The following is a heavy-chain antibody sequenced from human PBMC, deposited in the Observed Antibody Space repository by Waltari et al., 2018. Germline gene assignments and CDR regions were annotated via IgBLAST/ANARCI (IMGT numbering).Heavy chain of an antibody. V-gene: IGHV4-4*07. J-gene: IGHJ3*02. CDR3: ARGAIEWSYYVGAFDI. CDR2: IYTSGST. D-gene: IGHD1-26*01. CDR1: RGSISSYY. Sequence: QVQLQESGPGLVKPSETLSLTCTVSRGSISSYYWSWIRHPAGKGREWIGRIYTSGSTNYTPTLKSRVTMTVYPSKNQFSLKLRSVTAADTAVYYCARGAIEWSYYVGAFDIWGQGTMVTVSS.